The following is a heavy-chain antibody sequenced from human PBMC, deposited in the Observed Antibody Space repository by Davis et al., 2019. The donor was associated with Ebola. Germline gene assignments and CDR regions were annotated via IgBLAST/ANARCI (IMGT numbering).Heavy chain of an antibody. Sequence: GESLKISCSASGFTFSSYSMNWVRQAPGKGLEWVSSISSSSGYISYADSVKGRFTISRDNAKNSLYLQMNSLRAEDTAVYYCARERYYYDSSGYYDYWGQGTLVTVSS. V-gene: IGHV3-21*01. CDR3: ARERYYYDSSGYYDY. D-gene: IGHD3-22*01. CDR2: ISSSSGYI. CDR1: GFTFSSYS. J-gene: IGHJ4*02.